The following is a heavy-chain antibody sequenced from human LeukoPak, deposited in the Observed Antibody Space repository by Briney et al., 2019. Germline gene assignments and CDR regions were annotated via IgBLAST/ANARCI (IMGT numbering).Heavy chain of an antibody. V-gene: IGHV3-20*04. Sequence: PGGSLRLSCAASGFTFDDYGMSWVRQAPGKGLEWVSGINWNGGSTGYADSVKGRFTISRDNAKKSLYLQMNSLRVEDTALYYCARDSGYDWFYNWFDPWGQGALVTVSS. CDR2: INWNGGST. CDR1: GFTFDDYG. J-gene: IGHJ5*02. CDR3: ARDSGYDWFYNWFDP. D-gene: IGHD5-12*01.